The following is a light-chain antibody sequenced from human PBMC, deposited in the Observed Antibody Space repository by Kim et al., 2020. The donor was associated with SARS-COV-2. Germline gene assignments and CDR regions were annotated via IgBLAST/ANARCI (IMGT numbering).Light chain of an antibody. Sequence: SPGERATLSCRASQSVSSSYLAWYQQTPGQAPRLLIYGASSRATGIPDRFSGSGSGTDFTLTISRMEPEDFAIYYGQQYGSTPLTCCRGTKVDIK. CDR1: QSVSSSY. CDR3: QQYGSTPLT. J-gene: IGKJ4*01. V-gene: IGKV3-20*01. CDR2: GAS.